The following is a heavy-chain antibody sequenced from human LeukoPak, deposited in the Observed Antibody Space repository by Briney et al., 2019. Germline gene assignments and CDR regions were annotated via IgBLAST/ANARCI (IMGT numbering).Heavy chain of an antibody. CDR2: INHSGST. CDR1: GGSFSGYY. V-gene: IGHV4-34*01. Sequence: SETLSLTCAVYGGSFSGYYWSWIRQPPGKGLEWIREINHSGSTNYNPSLKSRVTISVDTSKNQFSLKLSSVTAADTAVYYCARGRDGYNYFDYWGQGTLVTVSS. CDR3: ARGRDGYNYFDY. D-gene: IGHD5-24*01. J-gene: IGHJ4*02.